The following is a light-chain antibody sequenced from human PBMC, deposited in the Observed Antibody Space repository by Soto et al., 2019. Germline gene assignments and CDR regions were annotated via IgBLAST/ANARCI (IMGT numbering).Light chain of an antibody. V-gene: IGKV3-20*01. CDR1: RSVNTN. Sequence: IVMTQSPATLSVSPGERATLSCRASRSVNTNLAWYRQKPGQAPRLLIWGVSNRATGIPDRFSGSGSGTDFTLTISRLEPEDFVVFYCYQYGSTPPTFGQGTKVDIK. CDR3: YQYGSTPPT. CDR2: GVS. J-gene: IGKJ1*01.